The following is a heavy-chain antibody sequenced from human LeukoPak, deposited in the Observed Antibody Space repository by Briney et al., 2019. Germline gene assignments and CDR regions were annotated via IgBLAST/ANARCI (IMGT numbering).Heavy chain of an antibody. D-gene: IGHD3-16*02. V-gene: IGHV1-2*02. J-gene: IGHJ4*02. CDR3: ARDQKRGGDYDYVWGSYRYTGLDY. CDR2: INPNSGGT. CDR1: GYTFTGYY. Sequence: ASVKVSCKASGYTFTGYYMHWVRQAPGQGLEWMGWINPNSGGTNYAQKFQGRVTMTRDTSISTAYMELSRLRSDDTAVYYCARDQKRGGDYDYVWGSYRYTGLDYWGQGTLVTVSS.